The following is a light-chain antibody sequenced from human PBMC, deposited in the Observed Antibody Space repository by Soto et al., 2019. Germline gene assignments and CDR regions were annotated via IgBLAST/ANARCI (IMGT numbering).Light chain of an antibody. CDR1: QTVIMF. Sequence: LTRVRNPLSSCPGKNDSLSCRASQTVIMFSASYHQKPSHAPPLLNSHTTNRATGIPARFSGRRSGTDFNLTMNNRDPEGFAVDYCQHLRSGARNFGEGTRLEIK. CDR2: HTT. CDR3: QHLRSGARN. J-gene: IGKJ5*01. V-gene: IGKV3-11*01.